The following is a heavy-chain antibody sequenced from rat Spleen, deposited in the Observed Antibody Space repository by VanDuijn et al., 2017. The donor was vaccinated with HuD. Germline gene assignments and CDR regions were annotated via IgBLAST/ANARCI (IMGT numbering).Heavy chain of an antibody. CDR1: GFTFSNYY. D-gene: IGHD1-10*01. Sequence: EVQLVETGGGLVQPGRSLKLSCVASGFTFSNYYMAWVRQAPEKQLEWVAQIKAKSNNYATYYADSVKGRFTISRDDSKSSIYLQMNSLKEEDTAIYYCSWDYKNRFHYWGQGVMVTVSS. J-gene: IGHJ2*01. V-gene: IGHV6-8*01. CDR3: SWDYKNRFHY. CDR2: IKAKSNNYAT.